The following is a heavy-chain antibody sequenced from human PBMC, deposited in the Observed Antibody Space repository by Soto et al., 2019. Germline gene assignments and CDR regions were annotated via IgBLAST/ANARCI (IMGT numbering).Heavy chain of an antibody. CDR3: ARALSTDY. CDR2: ISTGSSTK. CDR1: GFTFSSYS. J-gene: IGHJ4*02. V-gene: IGHV3-48*01. Sequence: PGGSLRLSCAASGFTFSSYSTNWVRQAPGKGLEWISYISTGSSTKYYADSVKGRFTISRDNAENSLYLQMNSLRVEDTAVCYCARALSTDYWGQGALVTVSS.